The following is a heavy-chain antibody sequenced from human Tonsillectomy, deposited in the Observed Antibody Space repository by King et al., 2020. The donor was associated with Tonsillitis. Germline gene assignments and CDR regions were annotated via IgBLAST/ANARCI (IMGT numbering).Heavy chain of an antibody. CDR2: IYNSENT. J-gene: IGHJ5*02. CDR1: VGSISGGAYY. D-gene: IGHD2-15*01. CDR3: GTYEGGVFDP. Sequence: VQLQESGPGLVKPSQTLSLTCTVSVGSISGGAYYWSWIRQLPGKGLEWIGYIYNSENTYYNPSLKSRLTISLDTSKKQFSLEPSSVTAADTAVYYCGTYEGGVFDPWGQGTLVTVSS. V-gene: IGHV4-31*03.